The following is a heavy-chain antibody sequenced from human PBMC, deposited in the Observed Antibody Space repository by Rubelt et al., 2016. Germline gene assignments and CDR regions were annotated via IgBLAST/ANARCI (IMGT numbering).Heavy chain of an antibody. J-gene: IGHJ4*02. Sequence: EVQLVQSGAEVKKPGESLRISCKGSGYSFTSYWISWVRQMPGKGLEWMGRIDPSDSYTNYSPAVQGHVTIPAAKSISTAYLQWSSLKASDTAMYYCARSSGTTVTTVDYWGQGTLVTVSS. V-gene: IGHV5-10-1*01. CDR3: ARSSGTTVTTVDY. CDR2: IDPSDSYT. CDR1: GYSFTSYW. D-gene: IGHD4-17*01.